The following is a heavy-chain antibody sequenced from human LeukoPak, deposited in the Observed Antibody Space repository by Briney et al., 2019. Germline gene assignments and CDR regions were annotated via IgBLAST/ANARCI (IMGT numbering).Heavy chain of an antibody. Sequence: SETLSLTCAVYGGSFSGYYWSWIRQPPGKGLEWIGEINHSGSTNYNPSLKSRVTISVDTSKNQFSLKLSSVTAADTAVYYRARAWSVYNWFDPWGQGTLVTVSS. CDR2: INHSGST. CDR1: GGSFSGYY. CDR3: ARAWSVYNWFDP. J-gene: IGHJ5*02. V-gene: IGHV4-34*01. D-gene: IGHD2-8*02.